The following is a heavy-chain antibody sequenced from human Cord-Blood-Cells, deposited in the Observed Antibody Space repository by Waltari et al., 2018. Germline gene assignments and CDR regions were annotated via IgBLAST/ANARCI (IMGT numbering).Heavy chain of an antibody. J-gene: IGHJ4*02. D-gene: IGHD6-19*01. CDR2: INHSGST. Sequence: QVQLQQWGAGLLKPSETLSLTCAVHGGSFSGYYWSWIRQPPGKGLEWIGEINHSGSTNYNPSLKSRVTISVDTSKNQFSLKLSSVTAADTAVYYCARGQWLRWQYYFDYWGQGTLVTVSS. V-gene: IGHV4-34*01. CDR3: ARGQWLRWQYYFDY. CDR1: GGSFSGYY.